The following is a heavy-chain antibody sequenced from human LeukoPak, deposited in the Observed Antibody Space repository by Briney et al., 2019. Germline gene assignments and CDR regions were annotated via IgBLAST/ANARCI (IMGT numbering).Heavy chain of an antibody. Sequence: GASVKVSCKASGFTFSSYDINWVRQAPGQGLEWMGIINPSGGSTSYAQKFRDRVTMTRDTSTSTVYMELSSLKSEDTAVYYCAREDVVLVDAVRYYYYGMDVWGQGTTVTVSS. CDR2: INPSGGST. V-gene: IGHV1-46*01. J-gene: IGHJ6*02. D-gene: IGHD2-8*01. CDR3: AREDVVLVDAVRYYYYGMDV. CDR1: GFTFSSYD.